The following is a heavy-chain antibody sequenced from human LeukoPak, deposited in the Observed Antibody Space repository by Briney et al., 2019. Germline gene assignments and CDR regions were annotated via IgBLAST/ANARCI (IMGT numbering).Heavy chain of an antibody. CDR2: ISGSGGST. V-gene: IGHV3-23*01. CDR1: GFTFSSYA. Sequence: PGGSLRLSCAASGFTFSSYAMSWVRQAPGKGLEWVSAISGSGGSTYYADSVKGRFTISRDNSKNTLYLQMNSLRAEDTAVYYCAKVRGTDLVVVVAATPYYYYCMDVWGQGTTVTVSS. J-gene: IGHJ6*02. CDR3: AKVRGTDLVVVVAATPYYYYCMDV. D-gene: IGHD2-15*01.